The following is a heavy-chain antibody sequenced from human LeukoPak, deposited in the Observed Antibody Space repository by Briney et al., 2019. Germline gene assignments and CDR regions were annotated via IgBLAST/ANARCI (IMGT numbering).Heavy chain of an antibody. V-gene: IGHV3-23*01. J-gene: IGHJ3*02. CDR1: GFTFSSYA. CDR2: ISGSGGYT. CDR3: AINWGATIYYAFDI. Sequence: PGGSLRLSCAASGFTFSSYAISWVRQAPGKGLEWVSAISGSGGYTYYADSVKGRFTISRDNSKNTLYLQMNSLRAEDTAVYYCAINWGATIYYAFDIWGEGTMVTVSS. D-gene: IGHD5-12*01.